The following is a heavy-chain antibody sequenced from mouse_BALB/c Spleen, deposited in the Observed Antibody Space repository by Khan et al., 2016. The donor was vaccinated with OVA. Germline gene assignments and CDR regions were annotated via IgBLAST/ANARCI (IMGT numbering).Heavy chain of an antibody. CDR2: ISYSGST. V-gene: IGHV3-2*02. CDR3: ARDGSQYNYAMDY. Sequence: VQLKESGPGLVKPSQSLSLTCTVTGYSITSDYAWNWIRQFPGNKLEWMGYISYSGSTNYTPALKSRISITRDTSKNQFFLQLNSVTTEDTATYYCARDGSQYNYAMDYWGQGTSVTVSS. J-gene: IGHJ4*01. CDR1: GYSITSDYA. D-gene: IGHD2-3*01.